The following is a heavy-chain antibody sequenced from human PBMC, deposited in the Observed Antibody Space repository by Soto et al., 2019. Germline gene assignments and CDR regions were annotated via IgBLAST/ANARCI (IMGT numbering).Heavy chain of an antibody. D-gene: IGHD2-21*02. CDR2: ISAYNGNT. J-gene: IGHJ4*02. Sequence: QVQLVQSGAEVKKPGASVKVSCKASGYTFTSYGISWVRQAPGQGLEWMGWISAYNGNTNYAQKLQGRVTMTTDTSTSAADMVPWNLRYDDTEVLYCMRDWAVGLIDYWRQETLVTVST. CDR3: MRDWAVGLIDY. CDR1: GYTFTSYG. V-gene: IGHV1-18*01.